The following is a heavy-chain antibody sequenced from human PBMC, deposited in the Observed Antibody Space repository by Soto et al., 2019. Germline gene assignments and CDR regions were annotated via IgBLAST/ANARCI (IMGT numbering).Heavy chain of an antibody. D-gene: IGHD6-19*01. CDR2: ISYDGSNK. CDR1: GFTFSTYA. CDR3: AREGSAWNGGTGCFDC. J-gene: IGHJ4*02. V-gene: IGHV3-30-3*01. Sequence: QVQLVESGGGVVQPGRSLRLSCAASGFTFSTYAIHWVRQAPGKGLDWVALISYDGSNKYYADSVKGRFTISRDNSKNTLYLQMNSLGPEDTAVYHCAREGSAWNGGTGCFDCWGQGTLVTVSS.